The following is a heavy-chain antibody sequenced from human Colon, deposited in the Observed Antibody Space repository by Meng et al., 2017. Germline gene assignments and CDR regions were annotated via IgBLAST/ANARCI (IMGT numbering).Heavy chain of an antibody. J-gene: IGHJ5*02. CDR3: ATSDRVPGWFDP. Sequence: QGQLQESGPGLVKPSGTLSLTCTVSGPSIKSYFWSWLRQAPGKGLEWIASIYYSGRTDYNPSLKSRVAISVDTSKSHFSLNLSSVTAADTAVYYCATSDRVPGWFDPWGQGTLVTVSS. CDR2: IYYSGRT. CDR1: GPSIKSYF. V-gene: IGHV4-59*01. D-gene: IGHD3-10*01.